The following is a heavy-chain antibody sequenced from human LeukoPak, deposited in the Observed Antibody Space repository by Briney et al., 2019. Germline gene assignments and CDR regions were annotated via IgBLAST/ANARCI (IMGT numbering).Heavy chain of an antibody. CDR2: ISGSGGST. CDR1: GFTFSSYA. Sequence: GGSLRLSCAASGFTFSSYAMSWVRQAPGKGLEWVSAISGSGGSTYYADSVKGRFTISRDNSKNTLYLQMNSLRAEDTAVYYCAKARLGYCSSTSCLYFDYWGQGTLVTASS. CDR3: AKARLGYCSSTSCLYFDY. V-gene: IGHV3-23*01. D-gene: IGHD2-2*01. J-gene: IGHJ4*02.